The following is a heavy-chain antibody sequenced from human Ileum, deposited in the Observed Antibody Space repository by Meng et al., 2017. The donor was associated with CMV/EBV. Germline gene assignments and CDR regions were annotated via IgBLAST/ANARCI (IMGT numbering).Heavy chain of an antibody. V-gene: IGHV3-48*04. J-gene: IGHJ6*02. Sequence: GGSLRPSCAASGFTFSSYSMNWVRQAPGKGLEWVSYISSSSSTIYYQDSVKGRFTISRDNTKNPLYLQMNSQRAEDTAVYYCARAGVVVTATPHYYGMDVWGQGTAVTVSS. D-gene: IGHD2-15*01. CDR1: GFTFSSYS. CDR3: ARAGVVVTATPHYYGMDV. CDR2: ISSSSSTI.